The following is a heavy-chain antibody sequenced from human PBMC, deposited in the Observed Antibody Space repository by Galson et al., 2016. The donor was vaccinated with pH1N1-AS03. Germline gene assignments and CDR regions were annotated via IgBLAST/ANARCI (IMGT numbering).Heavy chain of an antibody. CDR1: GYTFTEYY. J-gene: IGHJ6*02. CDR3: ARGDYFGSGTYKPYYAMDV. V-gene: IGHV1-2*02. D-gene: IGHD3-10*01. Sequence: SVKVSCKASGYTFTEYYMYWVRQAPGRGLEWMGWINPNSGGTKSAQKFQGRVTMTRDTSINTAYVELSSLRSDDTAVYYCARGDYFGSGTYKPYYAMDVWGQGTTVTVSS. CDR2: INPNSGGT.